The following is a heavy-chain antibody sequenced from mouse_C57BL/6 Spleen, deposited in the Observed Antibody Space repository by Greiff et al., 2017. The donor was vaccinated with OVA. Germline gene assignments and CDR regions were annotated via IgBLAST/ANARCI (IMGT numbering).Heavy chain of an antibody. V-gene: IGHV1-64*01. Sequence: QVQLQQPGAELVKPGASVKLSCKASGYTFTSYWMHWVKQRPGQGLEWIGMIHPNSGSTHYTEKFKSKATLTVDKSSSTAYMQLSSLTSEDSAVYYCASPITTVVDYWGQGTTLTVSS. CDR1: GYTFTSYW. CDR3: ASPITTVVDY. J-gene: IGHJ2*01. CDR2: IHPNSGST. D-gene: IGHD1-1*01.